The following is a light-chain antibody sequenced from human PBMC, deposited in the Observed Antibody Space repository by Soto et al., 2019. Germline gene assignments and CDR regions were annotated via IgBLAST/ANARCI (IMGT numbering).Light chain of an antibody. J-gene: IGKJ1*01. CDR3: QQSYSAPRT. Sequence: DIQMTQSPSSLSASVGDRVTITCRASESISNYLNWYQQKPGRAPKLLIYAASTLQSGVPSRFSGSGSGTDFTLTISSLQPEDFATYSCQQSYSAPRTFGQGTKVENK. CDR2: AAS. CDR1: ESISNY. V-gene: IGKV1-39*01.